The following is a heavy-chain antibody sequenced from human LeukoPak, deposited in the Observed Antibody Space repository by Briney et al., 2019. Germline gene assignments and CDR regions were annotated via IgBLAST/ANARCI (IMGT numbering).Heavy chain of an antibody. D-gene: IGHD3-3*01. CDR3: ARDYDFWSGYYPDDI. Sequence: GGSLRLSCAASGFTFSSYSMNWVRQAPGKGLEWVSSISSSSSYIYYADSVKGRFTISRDNAKNSLYLQMNGLRAEDTAVYYCARDYDFWSGYYPDDIWGQGTMVTVSS. V-gene: IGHV3-21*01. CDR2: ISSSSSYI. CDR1: GFTFSSYS. J-gene: IGHJ3*02.